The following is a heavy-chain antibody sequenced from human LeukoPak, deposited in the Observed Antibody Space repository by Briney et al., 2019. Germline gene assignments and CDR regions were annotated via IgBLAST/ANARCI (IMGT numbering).Heavy chain of an antibody. V-gene: IGHV4-38-2*01. CDR3: AKTYYDFWGFGP. J-gene: IGHJ5*02. CDR1: GYSISSGYY. CDR2: IYHSGST. Sequence: SETLSLTCAVSGYSISSGYYWGWIRQPPGKGLEWIGSIYHSGSTYYNPSLKSRVTISVDTSKNQFSLKLSSVTAADTAVYYCAKTYYDFWGFGPWGQGTLVTVSS. D-gene: IGHD3-3*01.